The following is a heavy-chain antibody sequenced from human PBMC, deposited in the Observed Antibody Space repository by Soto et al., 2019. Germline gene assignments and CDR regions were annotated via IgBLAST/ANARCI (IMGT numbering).Heavy chain of an antibody. J-gene: IGHJ5*02. CDR3: AGTSYYYGSGSYSCWFDP. CDR1: GGSISGGGYY. Sequence: QVQLQESGPGLVKPSQTLSLTCTVSGGSISGGGYYWSWIRQHPGKGLEWIGYIYYSGSTYYNTTLKSRVTISVDTSKNQFSLKLSSVTAADTAVYYWAGTSYYYGSGSYSCWFDPWGQGTLVTVSS. CDR2: IYYSGST. D-gene: IGHD3-10*01. V-gene: IGHV4-31*03.